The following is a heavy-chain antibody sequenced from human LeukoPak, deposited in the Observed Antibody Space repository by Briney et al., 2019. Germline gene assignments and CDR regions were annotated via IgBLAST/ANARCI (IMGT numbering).Heavy chain of an antibody. J-gene: IGHJ4*02. CDR2: IYPGDSDT. CDR3: ARQDDNDSGSFDY. V-gene: IGHV5-51*01. Sequence: GESLKISCKGSGYSFTNYWIGWVRQMPGKGLEWMGFIYPGDSDTRYSPSFQGQVTVSADKSISTAYLQWSSLKASDTAMYYCARQDDNDSGSFDYWGQGTLVTVSS. D-gene: IGHD3-10*01. CDR1: GYSFTNYW.